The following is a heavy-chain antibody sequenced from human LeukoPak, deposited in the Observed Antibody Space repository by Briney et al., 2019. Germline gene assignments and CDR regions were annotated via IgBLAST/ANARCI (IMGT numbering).Heavy chain of an antibody. CDR1: GFTFSSYA. Sequence: QPGGSLRLSCAASGFTFSSYAMSWVRQAPGKGLEGVSAISGSGGSTYYADSVKGRFTISRDNSKNTLYLQMNRLRAEDTAVYYCAKGGHSVVVVKIDYWGQGTLVTVSS. J-gene: IGHJ4*02. D-gene: IGHD2-21*01. CDR3: AKGGHSVVVVKIDY. CDR2: ISGSGGST. V-gene: IGHV3-23*01.